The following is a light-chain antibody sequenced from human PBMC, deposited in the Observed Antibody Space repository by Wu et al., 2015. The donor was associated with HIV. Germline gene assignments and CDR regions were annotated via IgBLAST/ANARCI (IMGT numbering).Light chain of an antibody. CDR1: QSVTSSY. CDR2: GAS. V-gene: IGKV3D-20*02. CDR3: QQRTSWPLT. J-gene: IGKJ5*01. Sequence: EIVLTQSPGTLSLSPGERATLSCRASQSVTSSYLGWYQQKPGQAPRLLIYGASNRATGIPARFSGRGSGTDFTLTISSLEPEDFAVYYCQQRTSWPLTFGQGTRLEIK.